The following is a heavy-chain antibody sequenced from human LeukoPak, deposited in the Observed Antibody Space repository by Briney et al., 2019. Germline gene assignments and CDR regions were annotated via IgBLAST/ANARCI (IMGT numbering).Heavy chain of an antibody. CDR1: GASISDYH. Sequence: LETLSLTCTVSGASISDYHWSWIRQPAGKGLEWIGLIYSSGSTNYNPSLRSRVTMSVNTSKTQLSLKLSSVTAADTAVYYCAISSYYYDSSGYSEFDYRGQGTLVTVSS. CDR3: AISSYYYDSSGYSEFDY. V-gene: IGHV4-4*07. D-gene: IGHD3-22*01. J-gene: IGHJ4*02. CDR2: IYSSGST.